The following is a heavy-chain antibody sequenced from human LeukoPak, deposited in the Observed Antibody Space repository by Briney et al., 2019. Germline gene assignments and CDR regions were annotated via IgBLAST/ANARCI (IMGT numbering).Heavy chain of an antibody. J-gene: IGHJ4*02. CDR1: GFTFGDYA. CDR3: TRDGAGIVVVPAAPDY. Sequence: GGSLRLSCTASGFTFGDYAMSWVRQAPGKGLEWVGFIRSKAYGGTTEYAASVKGRFTISRDDSKSIAYLQMNSLKTEDTAVYDCTRDGAGIVVVPAAPDYWGQGTLVTVSS. D-gene: IGHD2-2*01. V-gene: IGHV3-49*04. CDR2: IRSKAYGGTT.